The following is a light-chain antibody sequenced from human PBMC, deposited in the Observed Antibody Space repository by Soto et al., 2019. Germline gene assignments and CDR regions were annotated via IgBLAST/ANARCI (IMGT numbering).Light chain of an antibody. J-gene: IGKJ1*01. Sequence: DIQMTQSPSSLSASVGDRVTITCRASQDISNFLAWYQQKPGKVPKVLIYAASTLHSGVPSRFSGSGSGTDVTLTISSLQPEDAATYYYQKYDGAPMTFGQGSKVEIK. CDR2: AAS. CDR1: QDISNF. V-gene: IGKV1-27*01. CDR3: QKYDGAPMT.